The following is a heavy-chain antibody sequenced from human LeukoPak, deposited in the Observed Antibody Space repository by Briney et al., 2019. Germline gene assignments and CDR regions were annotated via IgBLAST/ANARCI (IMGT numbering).Heavy chain of an antibody. CDR3: AREAAVGTGGFDY. D-gene: IGHD6-13*01. Sequence: SETLSLTCAVSGYSISSGYYWSWIRQPPGKGLEWIGYIYNSGSANYNPSLQSRVTILIDTSKKQFSLKVSSVTAADTAVYYCAREAAVGTGGFDYWGQGTLVTVSS. CDR2: IYNSGSA. V-gene: IGHV4-61*01. J-gene: IGHJ4*02. CDR1: GYSISSGYY.